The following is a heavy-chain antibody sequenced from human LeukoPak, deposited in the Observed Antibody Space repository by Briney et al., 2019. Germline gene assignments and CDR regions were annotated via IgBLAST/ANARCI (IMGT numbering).Heavy chain of an antibody. CDR3: ARDLDQYSGRFGGFGHDF. Sequence: SVKVSCTASGGTFSSYAISWVRQAPGQGLEWMGGIIPIFGTANYAQKFQGRVTMTTDTSTSTAYMELRSLRSDDTAVYYCARDLDQYSGRFGGFGHDFWGQGTLVTVSS. CDR2: IIPIFGTA. J-gene: IGHJ4*02. D-gene: IGHD1-26*01. CDR1: GGTFSSYA. V-gene: IGHV1-69*05.